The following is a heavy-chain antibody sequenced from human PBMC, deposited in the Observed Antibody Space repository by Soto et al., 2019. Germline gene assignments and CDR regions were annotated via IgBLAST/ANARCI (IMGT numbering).Heavy chain of an antibody. CDR3: ARGYCANGVCPHTADSDY. CDR1: GGSFSGYY. J-gene: IGHJ4*02. D-gene: IGHD2-8*01. V-gene: IGHV4-34*01. CDR2: INHSGST. Sequence: SETLSLTCAVYGGSFSGYYWSWIRQPPGKGLEWIGEINHSGSTNYNPSLKSRVTISVDTSKNQFSLKLSSVTAADTAVYYCARGYCANGVCPHTADSDYWGQGTLVTVSS.